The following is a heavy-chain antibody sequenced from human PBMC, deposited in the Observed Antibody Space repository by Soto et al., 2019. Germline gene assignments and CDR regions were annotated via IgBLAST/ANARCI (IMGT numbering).Heavy chain of an antibody. D-gene: IGHD3-16*01. J-gene: IGHJ4*02. V-gene: IGHV4-34*01. CDR2: IDHSGST. Sequence: QVQLQQWGTGLLKPSETLSLTCAVYGGSFRGYYWTWIRQPPGKGLEWIGEIDHSGSTNYNPSLKSRVTISVGTSKNQFSLKLASVTAADTAVYYCARVEYTYNYRGLDYWGQGTLVTVSS. CDR3: ARVEYTYNYRGLDY. CDR1: GGSFRGYY.